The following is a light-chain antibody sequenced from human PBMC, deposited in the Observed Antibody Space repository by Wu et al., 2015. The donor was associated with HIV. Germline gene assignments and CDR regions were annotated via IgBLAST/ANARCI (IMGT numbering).Light chain of an antibody. V-gene: IGKV3-20*01. Sequence: EIVLTQSPDTLSLSPGERATLSCRASQSVNSNYLAWYQQKPGQASRLLIYGTSSRATGIPNRFSGSGSGTDFTLTISRLEPEDFAVYYCQQYGSSPLWSFGQGTKLEIK. CDR3: QQYGSSPLWS. CDR2: GTS. J-gene: IGKJ2*04. CDR1: QSVNSNY.